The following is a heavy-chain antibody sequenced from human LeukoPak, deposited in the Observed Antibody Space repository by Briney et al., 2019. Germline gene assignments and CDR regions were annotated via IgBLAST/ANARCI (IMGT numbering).Heavy chain of an antibody. CDR3: ARVLTGAHDAFDI. Sequence: SETLSLTCTVSGGSISSNNYYWAWIRQPPGKGLEWIANIYYTGSTYYNPSLKSRVTISVDTSKNQFSLKLSSVTAADTAVYYCARVLTGAHDAFDIWGQGTMVTVSS. CDR1: GGSISSNNYY. J-gene: IGHJ3*02. D-gene: IGHD7-27*01. CDR2: IYYTGST. V-gene: IGHV4-39*07.